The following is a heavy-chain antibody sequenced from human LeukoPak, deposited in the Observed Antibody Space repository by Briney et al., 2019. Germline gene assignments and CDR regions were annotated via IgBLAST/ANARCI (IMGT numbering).Heavy chain of an antibody. J-gene: IGHJ4*02. CDR1: GFTFSSYW. CDR3: VRDFIWGTFGPDY. Sequence: GGSLRLSCTASGFTFSSYWMSWFRQIPGKGLEWLGNIKTDGSEKYYLDSVRGRFTISRDNAKNSLFLQMNSLRGEDTAVYYCVRDFIWGTFGPDYWGQGTLVTVTS. CDR2: IKTDGSEK. D-gene: IGHD3-16*01. V-gene: IGHV3-7*01.